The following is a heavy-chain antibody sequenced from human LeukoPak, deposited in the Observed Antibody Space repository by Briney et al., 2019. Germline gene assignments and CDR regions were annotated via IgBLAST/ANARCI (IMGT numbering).Heavy chain of an antibody. Sequence: ASVKVSCKASGGTFSSYAISWVRQAPGQGLEWMGGIIPILGTANYAQKFQGRVTITADESTSTAYMELSSLRSEDTAVYYCARGAGTSYYFDYWGQGTLVTVSS. CDR1: GGTFSSYA. D-gene: IGHD1-1*01. V-gene: IGHV1-69*01. CDR2: IIPILGTA. CDR3: ARGAGTSYYFDY. J-gene: IGHJ4*02.